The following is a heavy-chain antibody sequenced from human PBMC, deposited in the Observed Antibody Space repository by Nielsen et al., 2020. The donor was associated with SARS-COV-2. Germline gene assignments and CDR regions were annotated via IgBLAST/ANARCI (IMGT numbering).Heavy chain of an antibody. V-gene: IGHV3-11*01. Sequence: GGSLRLSCAASGFLFSDAYMSWIRQAPGKGLEWVSYISSTGGSIYHTDSVKGRFTISRDNAKNSLYLQLTSLRAEDTAVYYCARARSPTVTDFDYWGQGTLVTVSS. J-gene: IGHJ4*02. CDR1: GFLFSDAY. D-gene: IGHD4-17*01. CDR2: ISSTGGSI. CDR3: ARARSPTVTDFDY.